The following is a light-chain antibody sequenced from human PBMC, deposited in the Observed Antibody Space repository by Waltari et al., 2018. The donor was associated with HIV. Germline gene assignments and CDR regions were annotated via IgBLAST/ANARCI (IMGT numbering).Light chain of an antibody. V-gene: IGKV1-33*01. Sequence: DVQMTQSPSSLSASVRERSTINCQASQDISSYLHWYQQKPGKAPKLLIYDASNLETGVPSRFSGSGSGTDFTFTISSLQPEDIATYYCQQYDNLLTFGGGTKVEIK. CDR2: DAS. CDR3: QQYDNLLT. CDR1: QDISSY. J-gene: IGKJ4*01.